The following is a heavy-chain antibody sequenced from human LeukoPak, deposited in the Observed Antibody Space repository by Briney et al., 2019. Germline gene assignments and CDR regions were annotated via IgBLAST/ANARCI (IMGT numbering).Heavy chain of an antibody. Sequence: AGGSLRLSCAASDFTVSSNCMSWVRQAPGKGLEWVSALNSGGSRFYADSVKGRFTISRDNSKNTVYLRMNSLRAEDTAVYYCARTGIVVGGINWFDPWGQGTLVTVSS. CDR1: DFTVSSNC. D-gene: IGHD6-19*01. V-gene: IGHV3-53*01. CDR2: LNSGGSR. J-gene: IGHJ5*02. CDR3: ARTGIVVGGINWFDP.